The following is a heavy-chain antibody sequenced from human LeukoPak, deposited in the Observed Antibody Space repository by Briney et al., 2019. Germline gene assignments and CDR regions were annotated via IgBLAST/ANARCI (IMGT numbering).Heavy chain of an antibody. CDR1: GYSFTSYW. J-gene: IGHJ3*02. D-gene: IGHD2-15*01. Sequence: GESLKISCKGSGYSFTSYWIGWVRQMPGKGLEWMGIIHPGDSDTKYSPSFQGQVTISADKSITTAYLQWSSLETSDTAMYYCARRGSSDAFDIWGQGTMVTVSS. CDR3: ARRGSSDAFDI. CDR2: IHPGDSDT. V-gene: IGHV5-51*01.